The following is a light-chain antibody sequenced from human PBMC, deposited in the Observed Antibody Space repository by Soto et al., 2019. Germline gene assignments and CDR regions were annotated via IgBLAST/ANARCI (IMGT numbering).Light chain of an antibody. J-gene: IGLJ1*01. Sequence: QSALTQPASVSGSPGQSITISCTGTSSDVGGSDFVAWYQQHPGKAPKLMIYEVSHRPSGVSNRFSGSQSGNTASLTISGLQAEDEADYYCSSSTRRSTRYVFGTGTKLTVL. V-gene: IGLV2-14*01. CDR1: SSDVGGSDF. CDR3: SSSTRRSTRYV. CDR2: EVS.